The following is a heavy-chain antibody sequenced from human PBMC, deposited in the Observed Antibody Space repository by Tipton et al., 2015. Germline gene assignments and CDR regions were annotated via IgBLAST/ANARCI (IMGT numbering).Heavy chain of an antibody. J-gene: IGHJ6*02. D-gene: IGHD6-19*01. Sequence: TLSLTCTVSGGSISSSSYYCGWIRQPPGKGLEWIGSIYYSGSTYYNPSLKSRVTISVDTSKNQFSLKLSSVTAADTAVYYCARKPSGPGDYYYYGMDVWGQGTTVTVSS. CDR2: IYYSGST. V-gene: IGHV4-39*01. CDR1: GGSISSSSYY. CDR3: ARKPSGPGDYYYYGMDV.